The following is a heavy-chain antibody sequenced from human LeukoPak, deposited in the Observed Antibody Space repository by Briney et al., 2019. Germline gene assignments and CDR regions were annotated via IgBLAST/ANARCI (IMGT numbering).Heavy chain of an antibody. Sequence: GGSLRLSCVASGFTFSSYAMSWVRQAPGKGLEWVSGVSDSAGSTYYADSVQGRVTISRDNSKNTLYLQMNSLRAVDTATYFCAQNQWEFPAWGQGTLVTVSS. CDR3: AQNQWEFPA. CDR2: VSDSAGST. D-gene: IGHD1-26*01. CDR1: GFTFSSYA. J-gene: IGHJ5*02. V-gene: IGHV3-23*01.